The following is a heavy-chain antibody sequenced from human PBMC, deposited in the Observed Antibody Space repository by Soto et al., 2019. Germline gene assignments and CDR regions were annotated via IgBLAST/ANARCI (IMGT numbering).Heavy chain of an antibody. D-gene: IGHD2-2*01. CDR2: ISGSGGST. V-gene: IGHV3-23*01. J-gene: IGHJ6*02. CDR1: GFTFSSYA. Sequence: QAGGSLRLSCAASGFTFSSYAMSWVRQAPGKGLEWVSAISGSGGSTYYADSVKGRFTISRDNSKNTLYLQMNSLRAEDTAVYYCAKDHRPYCISTSCRFGAYYYYYGMDVWGQGTTVTVSS. CDR3: AKDHRPYCISTSCRFGAYYYYYGMDV.